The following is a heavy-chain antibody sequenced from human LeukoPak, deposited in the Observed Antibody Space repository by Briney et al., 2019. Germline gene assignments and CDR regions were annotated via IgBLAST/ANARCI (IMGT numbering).Heavy chain of an antibody. D-gene: IGHD1-1*01. Sequence: ASVKFFCKASGYSFASYAMNCMRQAPGQWLEWMGWINTNTGNPTYAQGFTGRFVFSLDTSVSTAYLQISSLKAEDTAVYYCARDGGNNNWENWGQGTLVTVSS. CDR1: GYSFASYA. CDR2: INTNTGNP. V-gene: IGHV7-4-1*02. J-gene: IGHJ4*02. CDR3: ARDGGNNNWEN.